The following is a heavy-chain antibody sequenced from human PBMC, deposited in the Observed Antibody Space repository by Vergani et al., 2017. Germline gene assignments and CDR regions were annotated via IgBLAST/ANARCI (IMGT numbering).Heavy chain of an antibody. D-gene: IGHD3-16*02. V-gene: IGHV3-21*01. CDR1: GFTFSSYS. J-gene: IGHJ6*03. Sequence: EVQLVEAGGGLVKPGGSLRLSCAASGFTFSSYSMNWVRQAPGKGLEWVSSISSSSSYIYYADSVKGRFTISRDNAKTSLYLQMNSLRAEDTAVYYCAKAGFWENCRLYYYYYYMDVWGKGTTVTVSS. CDR3: AKAGFWENCRLYYYYYYMDV. CDR2: ISSSSSYI.